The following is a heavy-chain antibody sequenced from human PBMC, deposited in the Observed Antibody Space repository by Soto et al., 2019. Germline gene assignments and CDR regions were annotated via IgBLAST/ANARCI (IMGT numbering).Heavy chain of an antibody. V-gene: IGHV1-18*01. CDR3: ARVPGELHLLDAFDV. CDR1: GYRFTNYG. CDR2: ISTYNVNT. J-gene: IGHJ3*01. D-gene: IGHD1-7*01. Sequence: QIQLVQSGGEVKKPGASVNVSCKTSGYRFTNYGIGWVRQAPGQGLEWMGWISTYNVNTIYAPNFQGRVTLTTDTSTNTAYMELKSLTSDDTAVYYCARVPGELHLLDAFDVWGQGTMLTVSS.